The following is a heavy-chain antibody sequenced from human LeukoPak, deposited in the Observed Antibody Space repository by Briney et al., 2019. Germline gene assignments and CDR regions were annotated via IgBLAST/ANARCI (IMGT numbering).Heavy chain of an antibody. V-gene: IGHV1-2*02. CDR3: ARDPHDYSNYEALI. CDR1: GYTFTGYY. D-gene: IGHD4-11*01. Sequence: ASVKVSCKASGYTFTGYYMHWVRQAPGEGLEWMGWINPNSGGTNYAQKFQGRVTMTRDTSISTAYMELSRLRSDDTAVYYCARDPHDYSNYEALIWGQGTLLTVSS. CDR2: INPNSGGT. J-gene: IGHJ4*02.